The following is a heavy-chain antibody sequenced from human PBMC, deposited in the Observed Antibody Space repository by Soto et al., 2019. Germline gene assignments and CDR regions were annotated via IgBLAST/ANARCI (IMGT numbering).Heavy chain of an antibody. J-gene: IGHJ4*02. Sequence: EVHLLASGGGLVQPGGSLRLSCVASGFTFSSSAMGWVRQAPGKGLKWVGSISSSGGTTYYADSMKGRFTISRDNSKNTLYLQMNSLRAEDTAVYYCARRNSLDYWGQGTLVTVSS. CDR2: ISSSGGTT. V-gene: IGHV3-23*01. CDR1: GFTFSSSA. CDR3: ARRNSLDY.